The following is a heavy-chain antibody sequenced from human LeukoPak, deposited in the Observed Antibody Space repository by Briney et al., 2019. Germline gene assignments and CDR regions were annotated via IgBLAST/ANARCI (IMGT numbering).Heavy chain of an antibody. Sequence: SETLSLTCTLSGGSISHYYWSWIRQPAGKGLEWIGRIYTGGSTNYNPSLKSRLTMSVDTSKNQFSLQLSSVTAADTAVYFCARAAASGNYFDYWGRGTLVTVSS. D-gene: IGHD6-13*01. CDR1: GGSISHYY. V-gene: IGHV4-4*07. J-gene: IGHJ4*02. CDR2: IYTGGST. CDR3: ARAAASGNYFDY.